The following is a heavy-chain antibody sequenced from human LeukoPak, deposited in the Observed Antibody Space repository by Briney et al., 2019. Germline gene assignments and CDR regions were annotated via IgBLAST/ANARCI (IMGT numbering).Heavy chain of an antibody. CDR2: ISDGESP. CDR1: GFTFSNYA. CDR3: AQDRFSFVH. Sequence: GSLRLSCAASGFTFSNYAMSWVRQFPGKGLEWIGYISDGESPDYNPSLQSRVTIYVDSSKNQFFLNLTSVTAADTAVYYCAQDRFSFVHWGQGTLVTVSS. J-gene: IGHJ1*01. D-gene: IGHD2-2*01. V-gene: IGHV4-59*01.